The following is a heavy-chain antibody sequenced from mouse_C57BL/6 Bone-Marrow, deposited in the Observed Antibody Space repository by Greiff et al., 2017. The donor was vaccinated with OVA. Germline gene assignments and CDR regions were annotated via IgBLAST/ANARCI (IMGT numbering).Heavy chain of an antibody. CDR3: ASRTGRGRNGDYFDY. Sequence: QVQLQQSGPELVKPGASVKISCKASGYAFSSSWMNWVKQRPGKGLEWIGRIYPGDGDTNYNGKFKGKATLTADKSSSTAYMQLSSLTSEDSAVYFGASRTGRGRNGDYFDYWGQGTTLTVSS. V-gene: IGHV1-82*01. CDR1: GYAFSSSW. D-gene: IGHD4-1*01. J-gene: IGHJ2*01. CDR2: IYPGDGDT.